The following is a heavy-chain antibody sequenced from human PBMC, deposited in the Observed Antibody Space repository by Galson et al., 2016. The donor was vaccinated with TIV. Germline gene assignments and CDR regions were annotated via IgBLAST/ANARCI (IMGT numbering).Heavy chain of an antibody. CDR3: ARGALDTDREYYDYYGLDV. J-gene: IGHJ6*02. CDR1: GFTFSTYW. D-gene: IGHD5-18*01. Sequence: SLRLSCAASGFTFSTYWMNWVRQAPGKGLVWVSRISGYGTRTNYADSVKGRFTISRDNAKNTLYLQMNSLSADDTAVYYCARGALDTDREYYDYYGLDVWGQGTTVTVS. V-gene: IGHV3-74*01. CDR2: ISGYGTRT.